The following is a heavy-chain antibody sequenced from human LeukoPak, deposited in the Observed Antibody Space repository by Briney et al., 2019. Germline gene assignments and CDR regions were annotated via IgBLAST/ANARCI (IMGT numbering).Heavy chain of an antibody. Sequence: GGSLRLSCAASGFTVSNNYMSWVRQAPGKGLEWVSIIYSGGTTYYADSVKGRFTISRHNSKNTLYVQMNSLRPEDTAVYYCASGRGYYNSDAFDIWGQGTMVTVSS. CDR1: GFTVSNNY. CDR3: ASGRGYYNSDAFDI. D-gene: IGHD3-9*01. J-gene: IGHJ3*02. V-gene: IGHV3-53*04. CDR2: IYSGGTT.